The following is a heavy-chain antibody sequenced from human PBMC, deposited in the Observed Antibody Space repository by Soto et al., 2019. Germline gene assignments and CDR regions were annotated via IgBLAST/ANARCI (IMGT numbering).Heavy chain of an antibody. J-gene: IGHJ4*02. CDR2: SYYSGST. CDR1: GGSISSRSFY. Sequence: QLQLQESGPGLVKPSETLSLTCTVSGGSISSRSFYWGWIRQPPGIGLEWIGSSYYSGSTDYYPTIQRTLSISVAPSKNQFSLRLSSVTAADTAVYYCASRSSYCRHTACYEDYFDYWGQGILVTVSS. CDR3: ASRSSYCRHTACYEDYFDY. V-gene: IGHV4-39*01. D-gene: IGHD2-2*01.